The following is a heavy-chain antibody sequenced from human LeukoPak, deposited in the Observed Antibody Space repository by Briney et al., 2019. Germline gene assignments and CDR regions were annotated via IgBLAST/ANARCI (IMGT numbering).Heavy chain of an antibody. Sequence: SETLSLTCTVSGGSISSSSYYWGWIRQPPGKGLEWIGGIYYSGITYYNPSLKSRVIISVDTSKNQFSLKLSSVTAADTAVYYCATTEVAATPYFDYWGQGTLVTVSS. CDR1: GGSISSSSYY. CDR2: IYYSGIT. CDR3: ATTEVAATPYFDY. D-gene: IGHD2-15*01. V-gene: IGHV4-39*01. J-gene: IGHJ4*02.